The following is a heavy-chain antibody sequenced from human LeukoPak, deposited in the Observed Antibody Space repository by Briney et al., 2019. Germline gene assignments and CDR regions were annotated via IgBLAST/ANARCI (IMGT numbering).Heavy chain of an antibody. CDR2: IYYSGST. D-gene: IGHD3-10*01. J-gene: IGHJ5*02. V-gene: IGHV4-61*05. CDR1: GDSISTSSYY. Sequence: SETLSLTCTVSGDSISTSSYYWGWIRQPPGKGLEWIGYIYYSGSTNYNPSLKSRVTISVDTSKNQFSLKLSSVTAADTAVYYCARRFHAGSGSYRSHRGNWFDPWGQGTLVTVSS. CDR3: ARRFHAGSGSYRSHRGNWFDP.